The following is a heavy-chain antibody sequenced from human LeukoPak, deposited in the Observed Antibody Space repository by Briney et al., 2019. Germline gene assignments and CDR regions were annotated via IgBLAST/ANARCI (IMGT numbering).Heavy chain of an antibody. CDR1: GFTFSDYY. J-gene: IGHJ6*02. Sequence: GGSLRLSCAASGFTFSDYYMSWIRQAPGKGLEWVAVISYDGSNKYNADSVKGRFTISRDNSKNTLYLQMNSLRREDTAEYYCARAEYDRSGSIYYYYGMDIWGQGTTVTVSS. V-gene: IGHV3-30-3*01. CDR3: ARAEYDRSGSIYYYYGMDI. D-gene: IGHD3-22*01. CDR2: ISYDGSNK.